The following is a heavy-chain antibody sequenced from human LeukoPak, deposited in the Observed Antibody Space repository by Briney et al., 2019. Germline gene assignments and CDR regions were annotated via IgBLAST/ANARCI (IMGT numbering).Heavy chain of an antibody. CDR3: AKGTRYCSSTSCSYYYYYYYMDV. J-gene: IGHJ6*03. CDR1: GFTFSSYA. V-gene: IGHV3-23*01. D-gene: IGHD2-2*01. CDR2: ISGSGGST. Sequence: PGGSLRLSCAASGFTFSSYAMSWVRQAPGKGLEWVSTISGSGGSTYYADSVKGRFTLSRDNSKNTLYLQMNSLRAEDTAVYYCAKGTRYCSSTSCSYYYYYYYMDVWGKGTTVTVSS.